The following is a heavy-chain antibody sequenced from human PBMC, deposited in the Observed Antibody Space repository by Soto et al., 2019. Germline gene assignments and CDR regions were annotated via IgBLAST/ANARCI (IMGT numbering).Heavy chain of an antibody. CDR3: ARSIVVVTALDY. J-gene: IGHJ4*02. Sequence: SVNVSCNASGYTFTSYSMHLVRQAPGQRLEWMGWINAGNGNTKYSQKFQGRVTITRDTSASTAYMELSSLRSEDTAVYYCARSIVVVTALDYWGQGTLVTVSS. V-gene: IGHV1-3*01. D-gene: IGHD2-21*02. CDR1: GYTFTSYS. CDR2: INAGNGNT.